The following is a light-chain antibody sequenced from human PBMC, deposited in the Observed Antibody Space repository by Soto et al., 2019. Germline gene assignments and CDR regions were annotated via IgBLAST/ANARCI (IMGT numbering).Light chain of an antibody. CDR2: STN. Sequence: QAVVTQEPSLTVSPGGTVTLTCASSAGAVTSGSYANWFQQKPGQAPRALIYSTNNRHSWTPARFSGSLLGGKAVLTLSAVQPEDEAEYYCLLYSGDGQVFGGGTKLTVL. V-gene: IGLV7-43*01. CDR3: LLYSGDGQV. J-gene: IGLJ2*01. CDR1: AGAVTSGSY.